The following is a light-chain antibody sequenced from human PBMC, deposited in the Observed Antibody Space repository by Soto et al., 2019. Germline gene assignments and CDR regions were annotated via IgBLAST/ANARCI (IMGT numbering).Light chain of an antibody. CDR1: SSDVGGYNY. J-gene: IGLJ1*01. V-gene: IGLV2-8*01. CDR2: EVS. Sequence: QSALTQPPSASGSPGQSVTISCTGTSSDVGGYNYVSWYQQHPGKAPKLMIYEVSKRPSGVPDRFSGSKSGNTASLTVSGLQAEDEADYYRSSYAGSNNVFANGTKVTVL. CDR3: SSYAGSNNV.